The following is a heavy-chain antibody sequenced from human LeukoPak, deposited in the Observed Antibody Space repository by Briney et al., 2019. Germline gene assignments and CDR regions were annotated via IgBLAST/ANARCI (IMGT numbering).Heavy chain of an antibody. J-gene: IGHJ4*02. D-gene: IGHD6-13*01. CDR3: ARTYSSSWFDY. Sequence: ASVKVSCKASGGTFSSYAISWVRQAPGQGLEWMGRIIPILGIANYAQKFQGRVTITADKSTSTAYVELSSLRSEDTAVYYCARTYSSSWFDYWGQGTLVTVSS. CDR1: GGTFSSYA. CDR2: IIPILGIA. V-gene: IGHV1-69*04.